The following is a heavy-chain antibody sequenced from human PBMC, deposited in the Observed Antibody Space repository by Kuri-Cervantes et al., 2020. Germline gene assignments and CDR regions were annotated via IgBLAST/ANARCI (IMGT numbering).Heavy chain of an antibody. V-gene: IGHV3-23*01. CDR1: GFTFSHYA. Sequence: GESLKISCAASGFTFSHYAMSWVRQAPGKGLEWVSTISDSGGSTYYADSVKGRFTISRDNSKNTLYLQMNSLRAEDTAVYYCAKAKLNYDSSGYWDYWGQGTLVTVSS. CDR2: ISDSGGST. CDR3: AKAKLNYDSSGYWDY. D-gene: IGHD3-22*01. J-gene: IGHJ4*02.